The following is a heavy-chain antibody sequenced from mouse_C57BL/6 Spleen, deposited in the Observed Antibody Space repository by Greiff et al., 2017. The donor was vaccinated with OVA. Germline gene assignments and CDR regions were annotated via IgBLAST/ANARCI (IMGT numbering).Heavy chain of an antibody. Sequence: QVQLQQPGTDLVKPGASVKLSCKASGYTFTSYWMHWVKQRPGQGLEWIGNINPSNGGTNYNEKFKSKATLTVDKSSSTAYMQLSRLTSEDSAVYYSARWGTVEDTDFDYWGQGTTLTVSS. D-gene: IGHD1-1*01. CDR2: INPSNGGT. CDR1: GYTFTSYW. J-gene: IGHJ2*01. V-gene: IGHV1-53*01. CDR3: ARWGTVEDTDFDY.